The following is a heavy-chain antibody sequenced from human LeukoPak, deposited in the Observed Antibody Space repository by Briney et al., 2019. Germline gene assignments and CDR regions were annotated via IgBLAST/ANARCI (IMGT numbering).Heavy chain of an antibody. D-gene: IGHD5-24*01. Sequence: GGSLRLSCAASGFTFSNAWMSWVRQAPGKGLEWVGRIKSKTDGGTTDYAAPVKGRFTVSRDDSKNTLYLQMNSLKTEDTAVYYCTTSRRDGYNDAFDIWGQGTMVTVSS. CDR2: IKSKTDGGTT. J-gene: IGHJ3*02. CDR1: GFTFSNAW. CDR3: TTSRRDGYNDAFDI. V-gene: IGHV3-15*01.